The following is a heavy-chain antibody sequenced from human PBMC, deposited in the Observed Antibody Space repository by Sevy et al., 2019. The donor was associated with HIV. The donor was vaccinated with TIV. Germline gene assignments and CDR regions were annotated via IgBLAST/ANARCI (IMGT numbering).Heavy chain of an antibody. D-gene: IGHD1-26*01. V-gene: IGHV4-34*01. CDR1: GGSFSGYY. CDR2: INHSGST. CDR3: ARGRRKVVKYYYYGMDV. J-gene: IGHJ6*02. Sequence: SETLSLTCAVYGGSFSGYYWSWIRQPPGKGLEWIGEINHSGSTNYNPSLKRRVTISVDTSKNQFTLKLGPVTASDTAVYYCARGRRKVVKYYYYGMDVWGQGTTVTVSS.